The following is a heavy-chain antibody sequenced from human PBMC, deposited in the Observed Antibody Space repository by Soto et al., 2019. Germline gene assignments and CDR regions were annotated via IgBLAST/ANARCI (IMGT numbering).Heavy chain of an antibody. V-gene: IGHV3-23*01. CDR3: AKGKSSNYVSHAFDV. CDR2: ISGGGGSI. D-gene: IGHD3-10*02. Sequence: GGSLRLSCAASGFNFNTYAMSWVRQAPGKGLEWVSGISGGGGSIHYVDSVKGRFTISRDNSKNTLYLQMDSLRGEDTAVCYCAKGKSSNYVSHAFDVWGQGTMVTVSS. J-gene: IGHJ3*01. CDR1: GFNFNTYA.